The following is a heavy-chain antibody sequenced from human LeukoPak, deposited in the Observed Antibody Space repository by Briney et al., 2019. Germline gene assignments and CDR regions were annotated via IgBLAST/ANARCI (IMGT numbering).Heavy chain of an antibody. CDR2: IYYNGGT. Sequence: PSETLSLTCTVSGGTITNYYWSWIRQPPGKGLEWIGYIYYNGGTQYNPSLKSRVTMSVDTSKNQFSLKLSSVTAADTAVYYCARVGQQLASPFDYWGQGTLVTVSS. CDR1: GGTITNYY. V-gene: IGHV4-59*01. D-gene: IGHD6-13*01. J-gene: IGHJ4*02. CDR3: ARVGQQLASPFDY.